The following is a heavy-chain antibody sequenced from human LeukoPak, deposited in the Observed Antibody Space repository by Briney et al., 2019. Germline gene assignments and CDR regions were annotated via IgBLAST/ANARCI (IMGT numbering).Heavy chain of an antibody. Sequence: SETLSLTCTVSGGSVNSYYWSWIRQPAGKGLEWNGHIHASGSNDYNPSLKSRVTMSLDMAKNQFSLRLTSVTAADTAVYFCARMVPAGTHNYWGQGLLVTVSS. CDR2: IHASGSN. V-gene: IGHV4-4*07. CDR1: GGSVNSYY. J-gene: IGHJ4*02. CDR3: ARMVPAGTHNY. D-gene: IGHD2-2*01.